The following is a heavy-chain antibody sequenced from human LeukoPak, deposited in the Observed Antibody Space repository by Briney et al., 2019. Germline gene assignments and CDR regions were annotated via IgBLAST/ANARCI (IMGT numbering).Heavy chain of an antibody. CDR2: ISYDGSNK. Sequence: GGSLRLSCAASGFTFSSYAMHWVRQAPGKGLEWVAVISYDGSNKYYADSVKGRFTISRDNSKNTLYLQVNSLRAEDTAVYYCARDRKTVYYFDYWGQGTLVTVSS. J-gene: IGHJ4*02. CDR3: ARDRKTVYYFDY. D-gene: IGHD1-14*01. V-gene: IGHV3-30*04. CDR1: GFTFSSYA.